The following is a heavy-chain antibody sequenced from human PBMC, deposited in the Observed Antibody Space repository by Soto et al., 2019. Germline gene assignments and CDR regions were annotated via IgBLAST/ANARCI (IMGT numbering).Heavy chain of an antibody. Sequence: SETLSLTCAVYGGSLSGYYWRRIRHPPGKGLAWSGEINHSGSTNYNPSLKSRVTISVDTSKNQFSLKLSSVTAADTAVYYCALANYYYYYGMDVWGQGITVTVSS. CDR3: ALANYYYYYGMDV. CDR1: GGSLSGYY. J-gene: IGHJ6*02. CDR2: INHSGST. V-gene: IGHV4-34*01.